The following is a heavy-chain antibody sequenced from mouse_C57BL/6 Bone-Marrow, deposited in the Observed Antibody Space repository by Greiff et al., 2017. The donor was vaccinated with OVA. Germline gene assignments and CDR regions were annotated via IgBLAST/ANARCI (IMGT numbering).Heavy chain of an antibody. Sequence: QVQLKQPGAELVRPGSSVKLSCKASGYTFTSYWMHWVKQRPIQGLEWIGNIDPSDSETHYNQKFKDKATLTVDKSSSTAYMQLSSLTSEDSAVYYCARSLLYSNYKYYYAMDYWGQGTSVTVSS. V-gene: IGHV1-52*01. CDR1: GYTFTSYW. J-gene: IGHJ4*01. CDR3: ARSLLYSNYKYYYAMDY. CDR2: IDPSDSET. D-gene: IGHD2-5*01.